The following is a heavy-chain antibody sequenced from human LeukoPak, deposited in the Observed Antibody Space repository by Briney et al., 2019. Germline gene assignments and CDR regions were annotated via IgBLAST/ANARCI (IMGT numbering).Heavy chain of an antibody. D-gene: IGHD2-2*01. CDR1: GGTFSSYA. J-gene: IGHJ2*01. CDR3: AVGYCSSTSCPLYWYFDL. V-gene: IGHV1-69*05. Sequence: GASGKVSCKASGGTFSSYAISWVRQAPGQGLEWMGGIIPIFGTANYAQKFQGRVTITTDESTSTAYMELSSLRSEDTAVYYCAVGYCSSTSCPLYWYFDLWGRGTLVTVSS. CDR2: IIPIFGTA.